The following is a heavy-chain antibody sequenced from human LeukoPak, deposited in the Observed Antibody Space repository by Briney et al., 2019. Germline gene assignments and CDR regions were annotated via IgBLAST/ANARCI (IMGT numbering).Heavy chain of an antibody. CDR3: AKANDYGDYREYFQH. CDR2: ISGSGGST. CDR1: GFTFSSYA. D-gene: IGHD4-17*01. Sequence: GGSLRLSCAASGFTFSSYAMSWVRQAPGKGQEWVSAISGSGGSTYYADSVKGRFTISRDNSKNTLYLQMNSLRAEDTAVYYCAKANDYGDYREYFQHWGQGTLVTVSS. V-gene: IGHV3-23*01. J-gene: IGHJ1*01.